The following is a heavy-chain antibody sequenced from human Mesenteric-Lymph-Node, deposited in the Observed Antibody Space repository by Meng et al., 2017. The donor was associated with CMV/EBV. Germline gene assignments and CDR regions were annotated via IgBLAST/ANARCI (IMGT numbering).Heavy chain of an antibody. CDR2: ISYDGSNK. D-gene: IGHD3-3*01. Sequence: GESLKISCAASGFTFSSYAMHWVRQAPGKGLEWVAVISYDGSNKYYADSVKGRFTISRDNSKNTLYLQMNSLRAEDTAVYYCARDNDFWSGYFGYYYYGMDVWGQGTTVTVSS. CDR1: GFTFSSYA. V-gene: IGHV3-30*04. CDR3: ARDNDFWSGYFGYYYYGMDV. J-gene: IGHJ6*02.